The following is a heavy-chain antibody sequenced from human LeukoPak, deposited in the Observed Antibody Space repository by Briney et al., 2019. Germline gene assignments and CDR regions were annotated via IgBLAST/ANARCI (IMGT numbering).Heavy chain of an antibody. CDR3: ARASRGNWFDP. CDR1: GFTFSSYA. V-gene: IGHV3-23*01. J-gene: IGHJ5*02. CDR2: ISGSGGST. Sequence: QTGGSLRLSCAASGFTFSSYAMSWVRQAPGKGLEWVSAISGSGGSTYYADSVKGRFTISRDNSKNTPYLQMNGLRAEDTAVYYCARASRGNWFDPWGQGTLVTVSS. D-gene: IGHD3-10*01.